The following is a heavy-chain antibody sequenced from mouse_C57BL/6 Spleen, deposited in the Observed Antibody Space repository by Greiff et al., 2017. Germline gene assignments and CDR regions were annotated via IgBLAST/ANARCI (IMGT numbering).Heavy chain of an antibody. Sequence: EVKLMESGGGLVKPGGSLKLSCAASGFTFSDYGMHWVRQAPAKGLEWVAYISSGSSTIYYADTVKGRFTISRDNAKNTLFLQMTSLRSEDTAMYYCARSDYYDAMDYWGQGTSVTVSS. CDR2: ISSGSSTI. V-gene: IGHV5-17*01. CDR1: GFTFSDYG. J-gene: IGHJ4*01. D-gene: IGHD2-4*01. CDR3: ARSDYYDAMDY.